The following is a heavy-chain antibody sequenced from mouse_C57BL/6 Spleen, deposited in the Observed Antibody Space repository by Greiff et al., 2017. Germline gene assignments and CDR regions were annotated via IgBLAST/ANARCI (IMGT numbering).Heavy chain of an antibody. CDR2: ISSGGSYT. V-gene: IGHV5-6*02. CDR1: GFTFSSYG. CDR3: ARRDYGSPFAY. D-gene: IGHD1-1*01. Sequence: EVKLMESGGDLVKPGGSLKLSCAASGFTFSSYGMSWVRQTPDKRLAWVATISSGGSYTYYPDSVKGRFTISRDNAKNTLYLQMSSLKSEDTAMYYCARRDYGSPFAYWGQGTLVTVSA. J-gene: IGHJ3*01.